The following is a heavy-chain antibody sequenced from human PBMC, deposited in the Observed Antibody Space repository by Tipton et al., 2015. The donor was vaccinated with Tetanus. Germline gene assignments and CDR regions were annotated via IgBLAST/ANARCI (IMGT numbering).Heavy chain of an antibody. J-gene: IGHJ4*02. CDR2: IRSRGKNYAT. CDR1: GVTFSDSA. V-gene: IGHV3-73*01. Sequence: SLRLSCAASGVTFSDSAVHWVRQASGKGLEWVGYIRSRGKNYATFYGASVRGRFSFSRDDSNNVAFLQMDSLQTEDTAFYFCIRLEEFNRGYWGQGTLVTVSS. D-gene: IGHD3-10*01. CDR3: IRLEEFNRGY.